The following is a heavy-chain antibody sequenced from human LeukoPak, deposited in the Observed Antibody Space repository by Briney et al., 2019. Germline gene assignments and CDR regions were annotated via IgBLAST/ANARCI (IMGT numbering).Heavy chain of an antibody. CDR3: ARQTTVTTNYFDY. V-gene: IGHV4-30-2*01. J-gene: IGHJ4*02. CDR2: IYHSGST. CDR1: AGSISSGGYS. Sequence: SETLSLTCAVSAGSISSGGYSLSWIRQPPGKGLEWIVYIYHSGSTYYNPSLKSRVTISVDRSKNQFSLKLSSVTAADTAVYYCARQTTVTTNYFDYWGQGTLVTVSS. D-gene: IGHD4-17*01.